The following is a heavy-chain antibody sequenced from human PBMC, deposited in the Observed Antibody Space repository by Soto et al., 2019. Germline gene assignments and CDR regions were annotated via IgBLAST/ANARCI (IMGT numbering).Heavy chain of an antibody. Sequence: QVQLVQSGAEVKKPGSSVKVSCKTSGGPFNNHAINWVRQAPGQGLEWVGLVIPTLATADYAQNFQGRVTMPADEVTNTAYMELSSLRSDDTGVYYCASDYGEIDAFDIWGQGTLVTVSS. V-gene: IGHV1-69*01. CDR1: GGPFNNHA. J-gene: IGHJ3*02. CDR3: ASDYGEIDAFDI. D-gene: IGHD4-17*01. CDR2: VIPTLATA.